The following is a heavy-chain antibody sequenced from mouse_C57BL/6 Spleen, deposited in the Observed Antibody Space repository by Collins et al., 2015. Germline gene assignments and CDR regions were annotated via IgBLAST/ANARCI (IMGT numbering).Heavy chain of an antibody. Sequence: LTSYGVHWVRQSPGKGLEWLGVIWSGGSTDYNAAFISRLSISKDNSKSQVFFKMNSLQADDTAIYYCAIDGYLAWFAYWGQGTLVTVSA. CDR1: LTSYG. D-gene: IGHD2-3*01. J-gene: IGHJ3*01. CDR3: AIDGYLAWFAY. V-gene: IGHV2-2*01. CDR2: IWSGGST.